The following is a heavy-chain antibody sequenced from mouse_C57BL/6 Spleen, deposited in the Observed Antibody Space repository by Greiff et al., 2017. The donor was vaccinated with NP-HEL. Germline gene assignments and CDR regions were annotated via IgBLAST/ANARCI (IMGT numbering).Heavy chain of an antibody. D-gene: IGHD4-1*01. Sequence: QVQLQQSGAELVRPGASVTLSCKASGYTFTDYEMHWVKQTPVHGLEWIGAIDPETGGTAYNQKFKGKAILTADKSSSTAYMELRSLTSEDSAVYYCTRWRTGTVFDYWGKGTTLTVSS. J-gene: IGHJ2*01. V-gene: IGHV1-15*01. CDR2: IDPETGGT. CDR1: GYTFTDYE. CDR3: TRWRTGTVFDY.